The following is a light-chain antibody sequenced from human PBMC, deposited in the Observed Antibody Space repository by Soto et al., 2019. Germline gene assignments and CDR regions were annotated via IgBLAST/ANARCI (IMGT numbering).Light chain of an antibody. CDR2: GAS. CDR1: QSFTTSQ. J-gene: IGKJ1*01. CDR3: QQYASSPRT. Sequence: EIVLTQSPGTLSLSPGERATLFCRASQSFTTSQLAWYQQRPGQAPRVLIFGASRRATGIPDRFSGSGSGTVFTLTISRLEPEDSAVYYCQQYASSPRTFGQGTTVEIK. V-gene: IGKV3-20*01.